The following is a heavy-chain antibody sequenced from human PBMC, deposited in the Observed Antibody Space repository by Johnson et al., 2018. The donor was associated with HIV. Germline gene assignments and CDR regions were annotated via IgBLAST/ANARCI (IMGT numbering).Heavy chain of an antibody. CDR2: ISGSGGST. J-gene: IGHJ3*02. Sequence: VQLVESGGGVVQPGRSLRLSCAASGFTFSSYAMSWVRQAPGKGLELVSAISGSGGSTYYADSVKGRFTITRDTPKNTLYLQMNSLRAEDTAVYYCARARARVTFDIWGQGTRVTVSS. CDR3: ARARARVTFDI. CDR1: GFTFSSYA. V-gene: IGHV3-23*04. D-gene: IGHD2-21*01.